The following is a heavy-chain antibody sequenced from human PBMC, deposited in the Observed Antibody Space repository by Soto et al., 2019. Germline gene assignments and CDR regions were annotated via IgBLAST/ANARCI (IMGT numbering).Heavy chain of an antibody. Sequence: QVQLVQSGAEVKKPGASVKVSCKASGYTFTSYGISWVRQAPGQGLEWLGWISAYNGNTNYAQKLQGRVTMPTDTSTSTAYMELRSLRSDDTAVYYCARDTTGTGWLDRGTWFDPWGQGTLVTVSS. CDR3: ARDTTGTGWLDRGTWFDP. CDR1: GYTFTSYG. V-gene: IGHV1-18*01. D-gene: IGHD1-1*01. CDR2: ISAYNGNT. J-gene: IGHJ5*02.